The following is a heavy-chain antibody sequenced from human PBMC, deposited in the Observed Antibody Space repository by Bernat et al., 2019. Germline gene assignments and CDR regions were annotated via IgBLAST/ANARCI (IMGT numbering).Heavy chain of an antibody. CDR1: GFTFSGYG. V-gene: IGHV3-30*18. CDR2: ISNDGSNK. CDR3: AKDGQGLTYYFDY. Sequence: QVQLVESGGGVVQPGRSLRRSCAASGFTFSGYGMHWVRQAPGKGLEWVAVISNDGSNKYYADSVKGRFTISRDNSKNSLYLQMNSLRAEDTAVYYCAKDGQGLTYYFDYWGQGIVVTVSS. J-gene: IGHJ4*02.